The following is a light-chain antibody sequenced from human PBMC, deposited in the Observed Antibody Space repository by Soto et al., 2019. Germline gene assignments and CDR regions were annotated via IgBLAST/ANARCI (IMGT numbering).Light chain of an antibody. Sequence: DIHMTQSPSSLSASVGDRVTITCRASQSISNYLNWYQQKPGKAPNLLIYIASNLDSGVPSRFSGSGSGTDFTLTISSLQPEDFATYYCQQSYSTPYTFGQGTKLDI. V-gene: IGKV1-39*01. CDR2: IAS. CDR1: QSISNY. J-gene: IGKJ2*01. CDR3: QQSYSTPYT.